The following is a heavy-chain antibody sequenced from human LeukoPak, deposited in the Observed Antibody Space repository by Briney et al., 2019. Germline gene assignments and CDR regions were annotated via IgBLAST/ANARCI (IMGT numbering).Heavy chain of an antibody. Sequence: ASVSVSWKASGYTFTSYAMNWVRQAPGQGLEWMGWISAYNGNTNYAQKLQGRVTMITDTSTSTAYMELRSLRSDDTAVYYCARVDTFHYGMDVWGQGTTVTVSS. CDR2: ISAYNGNT. D-gene: IGHD2/OR15-2a*01. CDR1: GYTFTSYA. J-gene: IGHJ6*02. CDR3: ARVDTFHYGMDV. V-gene: IGHV1-18*01.